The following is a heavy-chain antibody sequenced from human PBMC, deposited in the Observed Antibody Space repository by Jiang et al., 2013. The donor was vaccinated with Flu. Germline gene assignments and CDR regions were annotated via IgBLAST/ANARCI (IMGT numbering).Heavy chain of an antibody. J-gene: IGHJ4*02. CDR1: GYMFENYW. D-gene: IGHD6-19*01. V-gene: IGHV5-51*01. Sequence: GAEVKKPGESLKISCKGTGYMFENYWIAWVRQMPGKGLELMGVIYPDDSDSKYNPSFQGQVTFSADTSIRTAYLQWSGLKASDSAMYYCARLEARNGWSAYWGQGTLITVSS. CDR2: IYPDDSDS. CDR3: ARLEARNGWSAY.